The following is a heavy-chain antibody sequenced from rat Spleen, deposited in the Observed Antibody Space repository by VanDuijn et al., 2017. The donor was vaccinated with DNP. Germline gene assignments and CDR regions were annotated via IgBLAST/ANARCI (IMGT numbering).Heavy chain of an antibody. D-gene: IGHD1-4*01. CDR2: TNYNGGST. J-gene: IGHJ2*01. CDR1: GFTFSDYY. Sequence: EVQLVESGGGLVQPGGSLKLSCAASGFTFSDYYMAWVHQAPTKGLEWVAYTNYNGGSTYNGDSVKGRFTISRDNAKSTLYLQMNSLRSEDMATYYCARHVLPLRVWDYWGQGVMVTVSS. CDR3: ARHVLPLRVWDY. V-gene: IGHV5-22*01.